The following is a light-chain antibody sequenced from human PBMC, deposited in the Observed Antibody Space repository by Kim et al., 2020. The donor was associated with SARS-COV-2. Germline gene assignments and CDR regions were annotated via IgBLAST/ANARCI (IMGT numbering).Light chain of an antibody. CDR3: LLYYGGACV. CDR1: TGPVTSGYY. J-gene: IGLJ3*02. V-gene: IGLV7-43*01. Sequence: PGRTVTLPCAHTTGPVTSGYYPNWFQPKPGQAPRALISSTSYTPSCTPARFSGSLLGGKAALTLSGVQPEYEAEYYCLLYYGGACVYGRGTRLPVL. CDR2: STS.